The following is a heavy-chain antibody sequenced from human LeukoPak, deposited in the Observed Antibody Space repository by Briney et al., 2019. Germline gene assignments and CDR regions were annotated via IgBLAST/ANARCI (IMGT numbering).Heavy chain of an antibody. D-gene: IGHD2-2*01. CDR3: ANRVVVPAAIDY. V-gene: IGHV3-23*01. CDR2: ISGSGGST. CDR1: GFIFSSYA. Sequence: GGSLRLSCAASGFIFSSYAMSWVRQAPGKGLEWVSAISGSGGSTYYADSVKGRFTISRDNSKNTLYLQMNSLRAEDTAVYYCANRVVVPAAIDYWGQGTLVTVSS. J-gene: IGHJ4*02.